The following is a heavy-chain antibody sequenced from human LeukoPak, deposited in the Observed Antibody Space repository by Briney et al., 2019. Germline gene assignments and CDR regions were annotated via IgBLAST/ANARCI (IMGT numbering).Heavy chain of an antibody. CDR1: GGSISSYY. D-gene: IGHD2-2*01. Sequence: SETLSLTCTVSGGSISSYYWSWIRQPAGKGLEWIGRIYTSGSTNYNPSLKSRVTMSVDTSKNQFSLKLSSVTAADTGVYYCARVLGSTSSDWFDPWGQGTLVTVSS. CDR3: ARVLGSTSSDWFDP. J-gene: IGHJ5*02. CDR2: IYTSGST. V-gene: IGHV4-4*07.